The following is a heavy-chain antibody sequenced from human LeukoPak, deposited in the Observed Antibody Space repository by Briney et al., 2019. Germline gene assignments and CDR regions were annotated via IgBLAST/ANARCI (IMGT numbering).Heavy chain of an antibody. Sequence: SETLSLTCTVSGGSISSYYWSWIRQPPGKGLEWIGYLYYSGSTYYNPSLKSRVTISVDTSKNQFSLKLSSMTAADTAVYFCARGSSSWMDYYMDVWGKGTTVTVSS. CDR3: ARGSSSWMDYYMDV. V-gene: IGHV4-59*12. J-gene: IGHJ6*03. D-gene: IGHD6-13*01. CDR1: GGSISSYY. CDR2: LYYSGST.